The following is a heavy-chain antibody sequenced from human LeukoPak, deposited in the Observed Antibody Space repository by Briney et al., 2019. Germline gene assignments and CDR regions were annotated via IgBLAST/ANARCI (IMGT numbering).Heavy chain of an antibody. CDR1: GGTFSSYA. V-gene: IGHV1-69*13. J-gene: IGHJ6*02. CDR2: IIPIFGTA. Sequence: SVTVSCTASGGTFSSYAISWVRQAPGQGLEWMGGIIPIFGTANYAQKFQGRVTITADESTSTAYMELSSLRSEDTAVYYCARARNRNYYFHGVDVWGQGTTVTVSS. CDR3: ARARNRNYYFHGVDV. D-gene: IGHD4-4*01.